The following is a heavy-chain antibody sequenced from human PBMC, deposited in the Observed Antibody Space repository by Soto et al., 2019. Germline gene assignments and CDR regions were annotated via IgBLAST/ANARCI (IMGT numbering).Heavy chain of an antibody. D-gene: IGHD6-13*01. CDR2: INHSGST. CDR1: GGSFSGYY. Sequence: SETLSLTCAVYGGSFSGYYWSWIRQPPGKGLEWIGEINHSGSTNYNPSLKSRVTISVDTSKNQFSLKLSSVTAADTAVYYCAREKYSSSWYQDWFDPWGQGTLVTVSS. J-gene: IGHJ5*02. CDR3: AREKYSSSWYQDWFDP. V-gene: IGHV4-34*01.